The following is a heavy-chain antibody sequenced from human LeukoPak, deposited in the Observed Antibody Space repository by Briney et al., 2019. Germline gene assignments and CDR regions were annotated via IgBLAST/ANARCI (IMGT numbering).Heavy chain of an antibody. V-gene: IGHV4-39*07. D-gene: IGHD3-3*01. J-gene: IGHJ5*02. CDR1: GGSIRSSYYY. Sequence: PSETLSLTCTVSGGSIRSSYYYWGWIRQPPGKGLEWIGSIYDSGSTNYNPSLKSRVTISVDTSKNQFSLKLSSVTAADTAVYYCARGYRDYDFWSGYYRRFDPWGQGTLVTVSS. CDR3: ARGYRDYDFWSGYYRRFDP. CDR2: IYDSGST.